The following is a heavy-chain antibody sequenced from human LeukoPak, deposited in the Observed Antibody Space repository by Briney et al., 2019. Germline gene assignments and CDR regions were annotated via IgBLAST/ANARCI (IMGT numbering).Heavy chain of an antibody. V-gene: IGHV3-74*01. CDR2: IATDGSIM. CDR3: ASYTTNKWPPWF. D-gene: IGHD1-26*01. CDR1: GFTFSNSW. Sequence: QPGGSLRLSCAASGFTFSNSWMHWVRQAPGKGLVWVSNIATDGSIMSYADSVKGRFTISRDNAKNTLFLQMNSLRVEGTAVYYCASYTTNKWPPWFWGQGTLVTVSS. J-gene: IGHJ4*02.